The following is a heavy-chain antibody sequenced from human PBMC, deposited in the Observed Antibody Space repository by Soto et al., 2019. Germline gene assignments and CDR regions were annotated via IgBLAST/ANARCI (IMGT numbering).Heavy chain of an antibody. Sequence: SETLSLTCTVSGGSISSSSYYWGWIRQPPGKGLEWIGSIYYSGSTYYNPSLKSRVTISVDTSKNQFSLKLSSVTAADTAVYYCARQPGSSSWYFGRRYLNWFDPWGQGTLVTVSS. CDR3: ARQPGSSSWYFGRRYLNWFDP. J-gene: IGHJ5*02. V-gene: IGHV4-39*01. CDR1: GGSISSSSYY. CDR2: IYYSGST. D-gene: IGHD6-13*01.